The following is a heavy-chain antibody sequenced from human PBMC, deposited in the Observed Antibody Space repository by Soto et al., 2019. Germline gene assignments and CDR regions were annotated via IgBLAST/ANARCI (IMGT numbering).Heavy chain of an antibody. J-gene: IGHJ5*02. Sequence: GGSLRLSCAASGFTFSTYWMHWVRQVPGKGLVWVSHINGDGSSTSYADSVRGRFSISRDNAKNTVDLQMNSLRADDTAVYYCARGTGGFDPWGQGTLVTVSS. D-gene: IGHD2-15*01. CDR3: ARGTGGFDP. V-gene: IGHV3-74*01. CDR1: GFTFSTYW. CDR2: INGDGSST.